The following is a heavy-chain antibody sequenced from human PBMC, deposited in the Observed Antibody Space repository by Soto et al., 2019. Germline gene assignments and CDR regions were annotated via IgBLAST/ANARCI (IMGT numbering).Heavy chain of an antibody. Sequence: QVQLVQSGAEVKKPGSSVKVSCKASGGTFSSSAINWVRQAPGQGLEWMGGIIPIFGTADYAQKFQGRVTSTADESTSTAYMELGNLRSEDKAVYYCAGGHEYGGNSDAFYFWGQGTMVTVSS. D-gene: IGHD4-17*01. CDR2: IIPIFGTA. CDR3: AGGHEYGGNSDAFYF. CDR1: GGTFSSSA. J-gene: IGHJ3*01. V-gene: IGHV1-69*12.